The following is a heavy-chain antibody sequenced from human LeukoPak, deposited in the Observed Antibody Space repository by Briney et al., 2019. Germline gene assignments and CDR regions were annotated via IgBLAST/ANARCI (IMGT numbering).Heavy chain of an antibody. D-gene: IGHD6-19*01. CDR2: ISGSGGST. J-gene: IGHJ3*02. CDR3: AKKAVSGHDAVDI. V-gene: IGHV3-23*01. CDR1: GFTFSSYA. Sequence: GGSLRLSCAASGFTFSSYARIWVRQAPGKGLEWVSAISGSGGSTYYADSVKGRFTISRDNSKNTLWLQMNSLRAEDTAAYYCAKKAVSGHDAVDIWGQGTMVTVSS.